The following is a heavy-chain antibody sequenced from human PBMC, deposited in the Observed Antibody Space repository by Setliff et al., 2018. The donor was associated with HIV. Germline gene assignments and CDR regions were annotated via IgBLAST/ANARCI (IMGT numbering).Heavy chain of an antibody. CDR3: ARARRAGQFDY. CDR1: GFTFSSYS. J-gene: IGHJ4*02. CDR2: ISSSSSTI. D-gene: IGHD6-19*01. V-gene: IGHV3-48*01. Sequence: PGGSLRLSCAASGFTFSSYSMNWVRQAPGKGLEWVSYISSSSSTIYYADSVKGRFTISRDNAKNSLYLQMNSLRAEDTAVYYCARARRAGQFDYWGQGTLVTVSS.